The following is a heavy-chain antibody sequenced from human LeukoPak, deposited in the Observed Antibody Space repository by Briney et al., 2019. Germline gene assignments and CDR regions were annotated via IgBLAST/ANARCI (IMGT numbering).Heavy chain of an antibody. D-gene: IGHD6-13*01. CDR1: SGSFIGYS. CDR2: INHSGST. V-gene: IGHV4-34*01. CDR3: ARSRIPAPGPTH. Sequence: SETLSLTCAVYSGSFIGYSVNWIRQPPGKGLEWIGEINHSGSTNYNPSLKSRVTISVDPSKNQFSLKLSSVAAADTAVYYCARSRIPAPGPTHWGQGTLVTVSS. J-gene: IGHJ4*02.